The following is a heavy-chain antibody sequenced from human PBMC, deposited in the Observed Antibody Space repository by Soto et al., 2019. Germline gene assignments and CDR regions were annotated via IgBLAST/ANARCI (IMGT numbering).Heavy chain of an antibody. CDR3: VQSRCGGDCLQIYSSHSYYGLEV. D-gene: IGHD2-21*02. Sequence: QITLKESGPTLVKPTQTLTLTCTFSGLSLRTTGVGVGWVRQPPGKALEWLALLYWDDDKRYSPSLKSRLTITKETSEKQVVLTMATMDTVDTSTYYCVQSRCGGDCLQIYSSHSYYGLEVWGQGTTVTVSS. CDR2: LYWDDDK. J-gene: IGHJ6*02. V-gene: IGHV2-5*02. CDR1: GLSLRTTGVG.